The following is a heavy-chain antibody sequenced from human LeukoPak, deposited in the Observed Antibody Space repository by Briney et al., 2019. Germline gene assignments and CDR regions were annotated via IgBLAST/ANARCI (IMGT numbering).Heavy chain of an antibody. V-gene: IGHV1-18*01. D-gene: IGHD6-19*01. Sequence: ASVKVSCKASGYTFTSYGISWVRQAPGQGLEWMGWISAYNGNTNYAQKLQGRVTMTTDTSTSTAYMELRSLRSDDTAVYYCARGIAVAGPTGANWFDPWGQGTLVTVSS. J-gene: IGHJ5*02. CDR2: ISAYNGNT. CDR1: GYTFTSYG. CDR3: ARGIAVAGPTGANWFDP.